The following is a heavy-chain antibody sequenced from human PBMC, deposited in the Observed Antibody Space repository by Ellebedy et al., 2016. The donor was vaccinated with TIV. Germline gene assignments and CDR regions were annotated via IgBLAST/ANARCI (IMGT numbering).Heavy chain of an antibody. Sequence: AASVKVSCKASGYTFTSYGFSWVRQAPGQGLEWMGWISGYIGNRNYAQKLQGRVTMTKDTYTNTDYMELRSLRSDDTAVYFCARTAAAGTARGDYWGQGTLVIVSA. CDR1: GYTFTSYG. CDR2: ISGYIGNR. D-gene: IGHD6-13*01. V-gene: IGHV1-18*01. CDR3: ARTAAAGTARGDY. J-gene: IGHJ4*02.